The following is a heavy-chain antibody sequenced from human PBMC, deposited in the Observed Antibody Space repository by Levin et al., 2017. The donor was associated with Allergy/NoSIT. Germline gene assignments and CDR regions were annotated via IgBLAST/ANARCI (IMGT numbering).Heavy chain of an antibody. CDR3: ARWGSSSSGVDY. CDR1: GFTFSFYS. V-gene: IGHV3-21*06. J-gene: IGHJ4*02. Sequence: GGSLRLSCAASGFTFSFYSMNWVRQAPGKGLEWVLSISSGSNYIYYADSVKGRFTISRDNAKNSLYLQMNSLRAEDTAVYYCARWGSSSSGVDYWGQGTLVTVSS. D-gene: IGHD6-6*01. CDR2: ISSGSNYI.